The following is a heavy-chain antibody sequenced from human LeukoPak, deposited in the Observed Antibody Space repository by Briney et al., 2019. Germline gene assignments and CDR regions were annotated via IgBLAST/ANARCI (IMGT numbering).Heavy chain of an antibody. D-gene: IGHD2-2*01. V-gene: IGHV1-2*02. CDR1: GYTFTGYY. J-gene: IGHJ3*02. CDR3: AREGPYCSSTSCHSGGDAFDI. CDR2: INPNSGGT. Sequence: ASVKVSCKASGYTFTGYYMHWVRQAPGQGLEWMGWINPNSGGTNYAQKFQGRVTMTRDTSISTAYMELSRLRSDDTAVYYCAREGPYCSSTSCHSGGDAFDIWGQGTMVTVSS.